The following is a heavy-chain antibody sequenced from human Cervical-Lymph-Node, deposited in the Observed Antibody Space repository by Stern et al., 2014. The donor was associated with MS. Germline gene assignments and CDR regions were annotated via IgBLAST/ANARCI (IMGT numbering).Heavy chain of an antibody. V-gene: IGHV3-21*01. CDR1: GFTFSSYS. J-gene: IGHJ4*02. CDR3: ARESVEMATITSHYFDY. CDR2: ISSSSSYI. D-gene: IGHD5-24*01. Sequence: EMQLVESGGGLVKPGGSLRLSCAASGFTFSSYSMTWVPQAPGKGLEWVSSISSSSSYIYYADSVKGRFTISRDNAKNSLYLQMNSLRAEDTAVYYCARESVEMATITSHYFDYWGQGTLGTVSS.